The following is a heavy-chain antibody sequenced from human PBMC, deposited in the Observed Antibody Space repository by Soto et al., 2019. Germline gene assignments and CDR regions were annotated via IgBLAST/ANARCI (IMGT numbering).Heavy chain of an antibody. V-gene: IGHV1-69*06. J-gene: IGHJ6*02. CDR3: ARVALYDFWSGFASGYYYGMDV. CDR2: IIPIFGTA. Sequence: SVKVSCKASGGTFSGYAIDWVRQAPGQGLEWMGGIIPIFGTANYAQKFQGRVTITADKSTSTAYMELSSLRSEDTAVYYCARVALYDFWSGFASGYYYGMDVWGQGTTVTVSS. CDR1: GGTFSGYA. D-gene: IGHD3-3*01.